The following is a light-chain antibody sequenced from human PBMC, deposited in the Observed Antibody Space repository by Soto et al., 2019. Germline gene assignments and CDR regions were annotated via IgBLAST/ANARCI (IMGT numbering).Light chain of an antibody. CDR3: LLSYSGSWV. Sequence: QAVVTQEPSLTVSPGGTVTLTCGSSTGAVTSGHYAYWFQQTPGQAPRTLISDTTKKHSWTPARFSGSLLGGKAALTLSGAQPEDEADYYCLLSYSGSWVFGGGTKLTVL. V-gene: IGLV7-46*01. CDR1: TGAVTSGHY. CDR2: DTT. J-gene: IGLJ3*02.